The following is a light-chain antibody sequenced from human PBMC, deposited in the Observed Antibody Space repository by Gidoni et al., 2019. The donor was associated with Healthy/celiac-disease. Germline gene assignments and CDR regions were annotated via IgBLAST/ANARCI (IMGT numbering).Light chain of an antibody. CDR2: EVS. CDR1: SSDVGGYNY. CDR3: SSYTSSSTHYV. Sequence: QSALTQPASVSGSPGQSITISCTGTSSDVGGYNYVSWYQQPPGKAPKLMIYEVSNRPSGVSTRFSGSKSGNTASLTISGLQAEDEADYYCSSYTSSSTHYVFGTGTKVTVL. V-gene: IGLV2-14*01. J-gene: IGLJ1*01.